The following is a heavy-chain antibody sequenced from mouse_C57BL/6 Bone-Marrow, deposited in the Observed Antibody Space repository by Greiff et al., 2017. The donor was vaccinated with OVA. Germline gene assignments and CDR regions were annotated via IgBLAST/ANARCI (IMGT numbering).Heavy chain of an antibody. J-gene: IGHJ2*01. CDR3: TRGYYFDY. Sequence: VQLVESGAELARPGASVKMSCKASGYTFTSYTIHWVKQRPGQGLEWIGYIDPTNDYTNYNQKFKGKATLTADKSSSTAYMQLSSLTSEDSAVYYCTRGYYFDYWGQGTTLTGSS. V-gene: IGHV1-4*01. CDR1: GYTFTSYT. CDR2: IDPTNDYT.